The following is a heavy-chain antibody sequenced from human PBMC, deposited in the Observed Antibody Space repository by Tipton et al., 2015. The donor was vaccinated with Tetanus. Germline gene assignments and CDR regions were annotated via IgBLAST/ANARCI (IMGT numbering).Heavy chain of an antibody. CDR3: VRANYEFPKKGPFDY. CDR1: GGSLSTSH. D-gene: IGHD3-3*01. Sequence: TLSLTCTVSGGSLSTSHWAWIRQPPGKGLEWVGKITYSRTTSYNSSLKSRVIMSLDASTSQFSLSLTSATAADTAVYYCVRANYEFPKKGPFDYWGPGSLVIVSS. J-gene: IGHJ4*02. V-gene: IGHV4-59*13. CDR2: ITYSRTT.